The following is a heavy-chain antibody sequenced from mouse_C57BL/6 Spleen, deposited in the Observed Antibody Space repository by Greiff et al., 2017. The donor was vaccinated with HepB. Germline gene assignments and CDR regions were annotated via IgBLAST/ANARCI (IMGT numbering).Heavy chain of an antibody. D-gene: IGHD4-1*02. CDR1: GYAFSSYW. Sequence: VKLMESGAELVKPGASVKISCKASGYAFSSYWLNWVKQRPGKGLEWIGQIYPGDGDTNYNGKFKGKATLTADKSSSTAYMQLSSLTSEDSAVYFCARKAATGTIGFAYWGQGTLVTVSA. V-gene: IGHV1-80*01. CDR2: IYPGDGDT. J-gene: IGHJ3*01. CDR3: ARKAATGTIGFAY.